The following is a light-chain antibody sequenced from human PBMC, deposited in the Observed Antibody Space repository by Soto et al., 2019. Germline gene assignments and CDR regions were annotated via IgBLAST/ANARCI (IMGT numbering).Light chain of an antibody. J-gene: IGLJ1*01. Sequence: QSALTQPVSVSGSPGQSITISCTGTSSDVGGYNYVSWYQQHPGKAPKLMIYEVTKRPSGVSNRFSGSKSGNTASLTISGLQAEDESDYYCSSYTSSTPLGYVFGTGTKLTVL. CDR3: SSYTSSTPLGYV. CDR1: SSDVGGYNY. CDR2: EVT. V-gene: IGLV2-14*01.